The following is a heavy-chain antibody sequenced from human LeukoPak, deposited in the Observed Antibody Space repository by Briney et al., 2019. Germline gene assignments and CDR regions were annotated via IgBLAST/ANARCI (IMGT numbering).Heavy chain of an antibody. V-gene: IGHV1-2*02. CDR1: GYTFTGYY. CDR3: ARVRYYYGSGSYYHYYMDV. J-gene: IGHJ6*03. D-gene: IGHD3-10*01. Sequence: ASVRVSCKASGYTFTGYYMHWVRQAPGQGLEWMGWINPNSGGTNYAQKFQGRVTMTRDTSISTAYMELSRLRSDDTAVYYCARVRYYYGSGSYYHYYMDVWGKGTTVTISS. CDR2: INPNSGGT.